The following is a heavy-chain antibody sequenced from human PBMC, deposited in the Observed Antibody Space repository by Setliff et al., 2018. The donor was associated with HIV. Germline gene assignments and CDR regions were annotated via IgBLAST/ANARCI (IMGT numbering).Heavy chain of an antibody. CDR2: ISSSSSFI. V-gene: IGHV3-21*01. CDR3: AGQWGPYYMDV. J-gene: IGHJ6*03. Sequence: SCAASGFTFSTYTMNWVRQAPGKGLEWLSSISSSSSFIYYADSVKGRFTISSEDAKNSLFLQMNSLRAEDTAVYYCAGQWGPYYMDVWGKGTTVTVSS. CDR1: GFTFSTYT. D-gene: IGHD3-16*01.